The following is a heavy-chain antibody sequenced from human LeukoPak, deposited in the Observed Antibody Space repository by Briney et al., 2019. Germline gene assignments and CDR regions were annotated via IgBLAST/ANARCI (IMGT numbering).Heavy chain of an antibody. CDR3: AELGITIIGGV. Sequence: GGSLRLSCAASGFTFSSYSMNWVRQAPGKGLEWVSYISSSGSTIYYADSVKGRFTISRDNAKNSLYLQMNSLRAEDTAVYYCAELGITIIGGVWGKGTTVTISS. CDR2: ISSSGSTI. D-gene: IGHD3-10*02. V-gene: IGHV3-48*04. J-gene: IGHJ6*04. CDR1: GFTFSSYS.